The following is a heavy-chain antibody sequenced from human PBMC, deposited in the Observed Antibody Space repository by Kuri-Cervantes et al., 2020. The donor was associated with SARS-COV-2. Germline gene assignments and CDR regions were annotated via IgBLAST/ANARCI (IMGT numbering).Heavy chain of an antibody. J-gene: IGHJ4*02. CDR2: IWYDGSNK. CDR3: ARDIGQEGYEDYFDY. D-gene: IGHD5-12*01. V-gene: IGHV3-33*08. Sequence: GESLKISCAASGFTFSSYGMHWVRQAPGKGLEWVAVIWYDGSNKYYADSVKGRFTISRDNSKNTLYLQMNSLRAEDTAVYYCARDIGQEGYEDYFDYWGQGTLVTVSS. CDR1: GFTFSSYG.